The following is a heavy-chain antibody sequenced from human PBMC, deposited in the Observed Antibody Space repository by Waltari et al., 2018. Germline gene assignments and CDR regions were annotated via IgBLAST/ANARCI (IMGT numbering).Heavy chain of an antibody. D-gene: IGHD1-26*01. V-gene: IGHV3-21*01. CDR2: ICSRNYR. Sequence: EVHLVESGGGLVKPGGSLRLSCVVSGFTLRTYSMNWVRQAPGKGRGGGSSICSRNYRKYADSVKGRCTISRDTTKNSLYLQMNSLRVEDTAVYHCARDEIHVGPTNVGVTLDYWGQGTLVTVSS. CDR3: ARDEIHVGPTNVGVTLDY. CDR1: GFTLRTYS. J-gene: IGHJ4*02.